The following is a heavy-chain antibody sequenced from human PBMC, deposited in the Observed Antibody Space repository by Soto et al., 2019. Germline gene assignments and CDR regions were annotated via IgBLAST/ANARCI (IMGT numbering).Heavy chain of an antibody. V-gene: IGHV3-7*05. CDR1: GFTFSNYW. CDR2: INEDGSAK. Sequence: PGGSLRLSCAASGFTFSNYWMTWVRQTPEKGLEWVANINEDGSAKYYVDFVKGRFTISRDNAKNSLYLEMNSLKTEDTAVYYCARAEIDNWGQGALVTVSS. J-gene: IGHJ4*02. CDR3: ARAEIDN.